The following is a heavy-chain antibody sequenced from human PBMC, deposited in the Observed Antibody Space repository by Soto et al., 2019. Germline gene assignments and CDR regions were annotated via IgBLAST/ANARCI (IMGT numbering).Heavy chain of an antibody. CDR2: IIPFIGTA. CDR3: ARVGMTTVAASDYYGMDV. V-gene: IGHV1-69*18. J-gene: IGHJ6*02. CDR1: GGTFSSYA. Sequence: QVQLVQSGAEVKKPGSSVTVSCKASGGTFSSYAISWVRQAPGQGLEWMGRIIPFIGTANYAQKSQGRVTITADESTGTAYMELTSLRSEDTAVYYCARVGMTTVAASDYYGMDVWGQGATCTVAS. D-gene: IGHD4-4*01.